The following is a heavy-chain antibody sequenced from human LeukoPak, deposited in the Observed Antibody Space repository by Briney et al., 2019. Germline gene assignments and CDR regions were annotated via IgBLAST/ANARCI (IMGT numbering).Heavy chain of an antibody. CDR3: ATDRGWRTSGYYLYYFEY. CDR2: IWYDGSNK. J-gene: IGHJ4*02. CDR1: GFTFSSYG. Sequence: GGSLRLSCAASGFTFSSYGMHWVRQAPGKGLEWVAVIWYDGSNKYYADSVKGRFTISRDNSKNTLYLQMSSLRAEDTAVYYCATDRGWRTSGYYLYYFEYWGQGTLVTFSS. D-gene: IGHD3-3*01. V-gene: IGHV3-33*01.